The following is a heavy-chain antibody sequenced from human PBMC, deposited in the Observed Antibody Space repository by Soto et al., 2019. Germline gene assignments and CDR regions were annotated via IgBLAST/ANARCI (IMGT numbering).Heavy chain of an antibody. CDR2: IYYSGST. V-gene: IGHV4-39*07. J-gene: IGHJ4*02. Sequence: PSETLSLTCTVSGGSISSSSYYWGWIRQPPGKGLEWIGSIYYSGSTYYNPSLKSRVTISVDTSKNQFSLKLSSVTAADTAVYYCARVGIAVAGLDYWGQGTLVTVSS. D-gene: IGHD6-19*01. CDR3: ARVGIAVAGLDY. CDR1: GGSISSSSYY.